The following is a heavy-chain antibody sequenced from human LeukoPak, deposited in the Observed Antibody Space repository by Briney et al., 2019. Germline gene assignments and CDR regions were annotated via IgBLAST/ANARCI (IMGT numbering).Heavy chain of an antibody. J-gene: IGHJ4*02. V-gene: IGHV3-23*01. Sequence: GGSLRLSCAASGFTFGSYAMSWVRQAPGKGLEWVSRISDSGGSTIYADSVKGRFTISRDNSKNTLYLQMNSLRAEDTAVYYCARVNSSSFDYWGQGTLVTASS. CDR3: ARVNSSSFDY. CDR2: ISDSGGST. CDR1: GFTFGSYA. D-gene: IGHD6-13*01.